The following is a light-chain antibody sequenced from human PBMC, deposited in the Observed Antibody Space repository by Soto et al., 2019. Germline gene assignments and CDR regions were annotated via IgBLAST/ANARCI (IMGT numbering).Light chain of an antibody. J-gene: IGLJ3*02. Sequence: QSALTQPASVSGSPGQSITISCTGTSSDVGGYNYVSWYQQHPGKAPKLMIYEVSNRPSGVSNRFSGSKSGNTASLTISGLQAEDEADYYCSSYTSSSTRVFGGGTKFIVL. V-gene: IGLV2-14*01. CDR3: SSYTSSSTRV. CDR1: SSDVGGYNY. CDR2: EVS.